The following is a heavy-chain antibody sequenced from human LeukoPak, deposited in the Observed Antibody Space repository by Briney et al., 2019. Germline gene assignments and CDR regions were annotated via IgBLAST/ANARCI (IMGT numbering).Heavy chain of an antibody. D-gene: IGHD4-17*01. CDR2: INHSGST. Sequence: PSETLSLTCAVYGGSFSGYYWSWIRQPPGKGLEWIGEINHSGSTNYNPSLKSRVTISLDTSKNQFSLKLSSVTAADTAVYYCASVASTVTSDYWGKGTLVTVSS. V-gene: IGHV4-34*01. J-gene: IGHJ4*02. CDR3: ASVASTVTSDY. CDR1: GGSFSGYY.